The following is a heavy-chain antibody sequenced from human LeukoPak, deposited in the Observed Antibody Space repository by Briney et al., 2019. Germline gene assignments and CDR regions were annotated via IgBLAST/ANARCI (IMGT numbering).Heavy chain of an antibody. D-gene: IGHD1-1*01. Sequence: PGGSLRLSCAASGFTFSSYSMNWVRQAPGKGLEWVSSISSSSSYIYYADSVKGRFTISRDNAKNSLYLQTNSLRAEDTAVYYCARDVERYGMDVWGQGTTVTVSS. CDR3: ARDVERYGMDV. CDR1: GFTFSSYS. CDR2: ISSSSSYI. J-gene: IGHJ6*02. V-gene: IGHV3-21*01.